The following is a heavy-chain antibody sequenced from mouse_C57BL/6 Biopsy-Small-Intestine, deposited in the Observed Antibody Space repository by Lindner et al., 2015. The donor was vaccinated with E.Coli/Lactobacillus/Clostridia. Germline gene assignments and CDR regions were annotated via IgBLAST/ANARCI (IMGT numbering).Heavy chain of an antibody. Sequence: SVKVSCKASGSTLTGYYLHWVRQAPGQGLEWMGWINPNGGDTHYAQKFQGRVTMTRDTSISTAYMELSGLRSDDTAVYYCASGLSVTLVAFDSWGQGTLVTVSS. CDR2: INPNGGDT. J-gene: IGHJ4*01. V-gene: IGHV1-84*02. CDR3: ASGLSVTLVAFDS. CDR1: GSTLTGYY. D-gene: IGHD1-1*02.